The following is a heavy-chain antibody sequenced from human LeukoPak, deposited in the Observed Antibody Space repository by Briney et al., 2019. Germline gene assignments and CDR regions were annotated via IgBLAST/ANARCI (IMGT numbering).Heavy chain of an antibody. CDR1: GFSFSDYG. Sequence: GGSLRLSCAASGFSFSDYGMHWVRQAPGKGLEWVAFIRHDGSKKYYADSVKGRFTISRDNSKNTLFLQMNSLRYDDTAVYYCAKDVVGQQWPENYWGQGTLVTVSS. V-gene: IGHV3-30*02. J-gene: IGHJ4*02. CDR2: IRHDGSKK. D-gene: IGHD6-19*01. CDR3: AKDVVGQQWPENY.